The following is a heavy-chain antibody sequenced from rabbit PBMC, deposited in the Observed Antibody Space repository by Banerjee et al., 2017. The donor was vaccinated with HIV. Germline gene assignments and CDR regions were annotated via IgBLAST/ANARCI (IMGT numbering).Heavy chain of an antibody. CDR2: IYTGDGNT. CDR1: GFTFSSYG. CDR3: ARDAYDDYGDYNFNL. Sequence: LQESGGGLFQPGGSLTLTCKASGFTFSSYGICWVRQAPGKGLEWIACIYTGDGNTFYASWAKGRFTISKTSSTTVTLQMTSLTAADTATYFCARDAYDDYGDYNFNLWGPGTLVTVS. J-gene: IGHJ4*01. D-gene: IGHD2-1*01. V-gene: IGHV1S45*01.